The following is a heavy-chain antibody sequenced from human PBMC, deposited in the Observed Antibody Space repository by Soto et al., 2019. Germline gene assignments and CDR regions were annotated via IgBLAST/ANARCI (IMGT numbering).Heavy chain of an antibody. Sequence: PSETLSLTCTVAGGSISSYCWSWIRQPPGKGLEWIGYIYYSGSTNYNPSLKSRVTISVDTSKNQFSLKLSSVTAADTAVYYCAREEGYCSGGSCYYYYMDVWGKGTTVTVSS. V-gene: IGHV4-59*01. J-gene: IGHJ6*03. D-gene: IGHD2-15*01. CDR2: IYYSGST. CDR3: AREEGYCSGGSCYYYYMDV. CDR1: GGSISSYC.